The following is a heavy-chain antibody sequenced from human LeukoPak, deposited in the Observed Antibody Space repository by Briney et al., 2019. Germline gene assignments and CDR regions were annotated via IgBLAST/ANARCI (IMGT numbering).Heavy chain of an antibody. CDR1: GGSLSSFY. J-gene: IGHJ4*02. V-gene: IGHV4-4*07. CDR2: VYTSGGT. CDR3: ARDGYSYGFGY. Sequence: SETLSLTCSVSGGSLSSFYWSWIRQSAEKGLEWIGHVYTSGGTNYHPSLKNRVTISVDMSENRFSLRLSSVTAADTAIYYCARDGYSYGFGYWGQGTLVTVSS. D-gene: IGHD5-18*01.